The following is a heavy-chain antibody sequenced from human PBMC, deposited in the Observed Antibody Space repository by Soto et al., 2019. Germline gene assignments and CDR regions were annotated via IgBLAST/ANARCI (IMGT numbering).Heavy chain of an antibody. V-gene: IGHV1-69*13. J-gene: IGHJ6*02. CDR3: ARILGHSTTWYLNELDV. CDR2: IIPIFGAA. Sequence: EASVKVACKATGGTFSSYAIVWVRQAPGQGLEWMGGIIPIFGAANYAQKFQGRVTVTADESTSTAYMDLSSLRSEDTAVYYCARILGHSTTWYLNELDVWGQGTTVTVSS. CDR1: GGTFSSYA. D-gene: IGHD6-13*01.